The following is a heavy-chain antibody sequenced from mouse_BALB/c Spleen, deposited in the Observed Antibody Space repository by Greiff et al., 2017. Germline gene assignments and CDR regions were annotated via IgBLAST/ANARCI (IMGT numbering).Heavy chain of an antibody. D-gene: IGHD1-2*01. CDR1: GYTFTSYY. Sequence: VQLQQSGAELVKPGASVKLSCKASGYTFTSYYMYWVKQRPGQGLEWIGEINPSNGGTNFNEKFKSKATLTVDKSSSTAYMQLSSLTSEDSAVYYCTRTRSLLRRQGYFDVWGAGTTVTVSS. V-gene: IGHV1S81*02. CDR2: INPSNGGT. CDR3: TRTRSLLRRQGYFDV. J-gene: IGHJ1*01.